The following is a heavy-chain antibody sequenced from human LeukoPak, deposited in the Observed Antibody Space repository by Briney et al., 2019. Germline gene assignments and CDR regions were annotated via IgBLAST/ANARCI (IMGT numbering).Heavy chain of an antibody. J-gene: IGHJ4*02. Sequence: ASVKVSCKASGYTFTSYGISWVRQAPGQGLEWMGWISAYNGNTNYAQKLQGRVTMTTDTSTSTAYMELRSLRSDDTAVYYCAREGSYYDSSGYYYPIYYFDYWGQGTLVTVSS. V-gene: IGHV1-18*01. CDR3: AREGSYYDSSGYYYPIYYFDY. CDR2: ISAYNGNT. D-gene: IGHD3-22*01. CDR1: GYTFTSYG.